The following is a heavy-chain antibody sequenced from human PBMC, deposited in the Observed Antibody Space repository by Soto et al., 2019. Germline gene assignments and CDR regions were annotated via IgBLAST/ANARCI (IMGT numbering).Heavy chain of an antibody. V-gene: IGHV4-30-2*01. CDR2: IYHSGST. Sequence: PSETLSLTCAVSGGSISSGGYSWSWIRQPPGKGLEWIGYIYHSGSTYYNPSLKSRVTISVDRSKNQFSLKLSSVTAADTAVYYCASTAYGGGSFLPPDYWGQGTLVTVSS. CDR3: ASTAYGGGSFLPPDY. CDR1: GGSISSGGYS. D-gene: IGHD1-26*01. J-gene: IGHJ4*02.